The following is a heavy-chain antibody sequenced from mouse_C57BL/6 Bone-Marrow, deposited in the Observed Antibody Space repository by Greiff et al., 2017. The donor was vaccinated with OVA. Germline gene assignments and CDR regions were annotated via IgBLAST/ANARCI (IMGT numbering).Heavy chain of an antibody. J-gene: IGHJ2*01. CDR2: INPYNGGT. D-gene: IGHD4-1*01. Sequence: EVQLQQSGPVLVKPGASVKMSCKASGYTFTDYYMNWVKQSHGKSLEWIGVINPYNGGTSYKQKFKGKATLTVDKSSSTAYMELNSLTSEDSAVYYCAELGRWVDYWGQGTTRTVSS. CDR3: AELGRWVDY. CDR1: GYTFTDYY. V-gene: IGHV1-19*01.